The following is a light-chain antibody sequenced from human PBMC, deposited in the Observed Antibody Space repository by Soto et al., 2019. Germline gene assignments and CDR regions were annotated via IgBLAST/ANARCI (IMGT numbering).Light chain of an antibody. J-gene: IGKJ5*01. V-gene: IGKV3-11*01. CDR2: DAF. CDR3: QLRNAWPIT. CDR1: HSVDFF. Sequence: LLTQSPDTLTLSPGERATLSCRASHSVDFFLAWYQQKPGQPPRLLMYDAFNRATCIPARFSGSGSGTDFTLTFSSREPEDFAIYYCQLRNAWPITFCQGTRLEI.